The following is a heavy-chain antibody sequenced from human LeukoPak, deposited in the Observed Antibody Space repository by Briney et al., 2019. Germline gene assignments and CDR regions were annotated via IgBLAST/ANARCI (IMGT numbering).Heavy chain of an antibody. CDR2: ISTSSKTI. J-gene: IGHJ4*02. CDR1: GFTFSSYN. CDR3: AKDLSQQWLVRLPHY. Sequence: GGSLRLSCAASGFTFSSYNMNWVRQAPGKGLEWVSYISTSSKTINFADSVKGRFTISRDNSKNTLYLQMNSLRAEDTAVYYCAKDLSQQWLVRLPHYWGQGTLVTVSS. V-gene: IGHV3-48*01. D-gene: IGHD6-19*01.